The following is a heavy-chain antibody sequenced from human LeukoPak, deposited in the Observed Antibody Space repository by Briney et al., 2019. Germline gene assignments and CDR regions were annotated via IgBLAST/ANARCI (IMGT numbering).Heavy chain of an antibody. Sequence: GGSLRLSCAASGFTFSSYSLNCVGQAPGKGREWVSAISGSGDNTYYADSVKGRFTISRDNSKNTLYLQMNSLGADDTAVYYCAKDQRGYGGEPSYNWFDPWGQGTLVTVSS. D-gene: IGHD4-23*01. V-gene: IGHV3-23*01. CDR3: AKDQRGYGGEPSYNWFDP. CDR1: GFTFSSYS. J-gene: IGHJ5*02. CDR2: ISGSGDNT.